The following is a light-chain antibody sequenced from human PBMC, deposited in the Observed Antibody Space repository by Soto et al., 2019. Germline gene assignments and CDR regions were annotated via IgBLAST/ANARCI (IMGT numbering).Light chain of an antibody. CDR2: GAS. V-gene: IGKV3-20*01. Sequence: IVLTQSPGTLSSSPGERATLSCRASQSVSTSNLAWYQQKPGQAPRLLIYGASTRATGIPARFSGSGSGTEFTLTISRLEPEDFAVYYCQQYRTFGQGTKVDIK. CDR1: QSVSTSN. CDR3: QQYRT. J-gene: IGKJ1*01.